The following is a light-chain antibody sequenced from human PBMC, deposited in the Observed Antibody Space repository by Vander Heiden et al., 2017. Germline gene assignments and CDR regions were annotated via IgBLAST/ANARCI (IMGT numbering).Light chain of an antibody. CDR1: QTIRGNY. CDR2: GAS. CDR3: QQYGGSLLT. J-gene: IGKJ1*01. V-gene: IGKV3-20*01. Sequence: EIVLTQTPGTLSLSPGEGATLSCRASQTIRGNYIAWYQQKPGQAPRLLIYGASTTATDIPDRFSGSGSGTDFTLTISRLEPEDFAVYFCQQYGGSLLTFGQGTKVEIK.